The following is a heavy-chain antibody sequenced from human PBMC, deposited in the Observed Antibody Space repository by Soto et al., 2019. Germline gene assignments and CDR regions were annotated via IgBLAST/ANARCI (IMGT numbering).Heavy chain of an antibody. V-gene: IGHV4-4*02. CDR1: GGSISKSRW. J-gene: IGHJ2*01. CDR3: ARGGGNFGQYFDL. Sequence: QVQLQESGPGLVKPSGTLSLTCVVSGGSISKSRWWSWVRQPPGKGLEWIGEIYHTGSTNNKPSLKSLVTISVDMSKNQFSLNLKSVTAADTAVYYCARGGGNFGQYFDLWGRGTLVTVSS. CDR2: IYHTGST. D-gene: IGHD2-21*01.